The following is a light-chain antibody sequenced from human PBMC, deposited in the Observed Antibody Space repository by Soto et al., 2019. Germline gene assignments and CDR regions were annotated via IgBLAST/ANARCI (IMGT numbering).Light chain of an antibody. Sequence: EIVLTQSPGTLSLSPGERATLSCRASQAVSSSYLAWYQQKPGQAPRPLIYGAFNRATGIPDRVSGSGSRTDFTLTISRLEPEDFAVYYCQYYATSPLFGPGTTVDVK. CDR1: QAVSSSY. J-gene: IGKJ3*01. V-gene: IGKV3-20*01. CDR2: GAF. CDR3: QYYATSPL.